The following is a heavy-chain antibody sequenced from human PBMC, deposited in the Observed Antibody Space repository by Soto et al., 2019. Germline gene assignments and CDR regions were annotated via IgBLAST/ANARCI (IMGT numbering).Heavy chain of an antibody. D-gene: IGHD5-18*01. CDR2: IIPTFGTT. CDR1: GGNFSSNG. V-gene: IGHV1-69*01. J-gene: IGHJ5*02. Sequence: QVQLVQSGAEVKKPGSSVKVSCKAPGGNFSSNGIRWVRQAPGQVLEFMGGIIPTFGTTNYAHKFRGRVTITADESTGTAYMELSSLRSDDTAVYYCAGASDSTWYNWLDPWGQGTLVTVSS. CDR3: AGASDSTWYNWLDP.